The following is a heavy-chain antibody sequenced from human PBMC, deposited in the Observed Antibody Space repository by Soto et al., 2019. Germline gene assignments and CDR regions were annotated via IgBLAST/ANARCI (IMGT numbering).Heavy chain of an antibody. J-gene: IGHJ4*02. D-gene: IGHD3-10*01. CDR1: GFTVSSNY. V-gene: IGHV3-66*01. CDR2: ICSGGST. CDR3: ARVQLGGSGSSADY. Sequence: EVQLVESGGGLVQPGGSLRLSCAASGFTVSSNYMSWVRQAPGKGLEWVSVICSGGSTYYADSVKGRFTISRDNSKNTLYLQMNSLRAEDTAVYYCARVQLGGSGSSADYWGQGTLVTVSS.